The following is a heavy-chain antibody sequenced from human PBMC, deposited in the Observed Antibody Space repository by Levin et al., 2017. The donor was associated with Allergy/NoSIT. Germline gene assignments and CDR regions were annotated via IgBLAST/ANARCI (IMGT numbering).Heavy chain of an antibody. CDR3: ARVIALAGTAFDF. J-gene: IGHJ4*02. Sequence: HAGGSLRLSCAASGFSVSSKYMIWVRQAPGKGLEYVSIMYSGGDTFYADSVRGRFTISRDDSKNTLYLLMNSLRVEDTAVYYCARVIALAGTAFDFWGQGTLVTVSS. CDR1: GFSVSSKY. CDR2: MYSGGDT. D-gene: IGHD6-19*01. V-gene: IGHV3-53*01.